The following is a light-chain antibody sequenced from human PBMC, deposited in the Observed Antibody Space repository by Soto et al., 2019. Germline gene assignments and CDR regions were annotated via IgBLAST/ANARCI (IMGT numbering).Light chain of an antibody. CDR1: SGHSSYA. CDR2: VNSDGSH. V-gene: IGLV4-69*01. CDR3: QTWGTAYVL. J-gene: IGLJ2*01. Sequence: QSVLTQSPSASASLGASVKLTCTLSSGHSSYAIAWHQQQPEKGPRYLMKVNSDGSHSKGDGIPERFSGSSSGAERYFTISSLPSEDEADYYCQTWGTAYVLFGGGTKLTVL.